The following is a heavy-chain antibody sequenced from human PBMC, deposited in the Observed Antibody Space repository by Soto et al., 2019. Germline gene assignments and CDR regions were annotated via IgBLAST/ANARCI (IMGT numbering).Heavy chain of an antibody. J-gene: IGHJ4*02. D-gene: IGHD3-10*01. CDR1: GGSFSGYY. CDR2: INHSGST. Sequence: SQTLSLTCAVYGGSFSGYYWSWIRQPPGKGLEWIGEINHSGSTNYNPSLKSRVTISVDTSKNQFSLKLSSVTAADTAVYYCARGNLGRFYYGSGPRHGLDYWGQGTLVTVSS. CDR3: ARGNLGRFYYGSGPRHGLDY. V-gene: IGHV4-34*01.